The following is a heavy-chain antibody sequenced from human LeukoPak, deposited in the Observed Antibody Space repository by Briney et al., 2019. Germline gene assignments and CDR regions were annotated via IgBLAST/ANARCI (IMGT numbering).Heavy chain of an antibody. D-gene: IGHD3-10*01. J-gene: IGHJ6*02. Sequence: GGSLRLSCAASGFTVSSNYMSWVRQAPGKGLEWVSVIYSGGSTYYADSVKGRFTISRDNSKNTLYLQMSSLRAEDTAMYYCARDSSLWFGESSYYYYGMDVWGQGTTVTVSS. CDR2: IYSGGST. V-gene: IGHV3-66*01. CDR3: ARDSSLWFGESSYYYYGMDV. CDR1: GFTVSSNY.